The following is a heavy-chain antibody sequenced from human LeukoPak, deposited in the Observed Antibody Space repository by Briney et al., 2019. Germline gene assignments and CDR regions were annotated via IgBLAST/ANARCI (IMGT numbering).Heavy chain of an antibody. V-gene: IGHV5-51*01. Sequence: GESLKISCKGSGYSFTSYWIGWVRQMPGKGLEWMGIIYPGDSDTRYSPSFQGQVTISADKSISTAYLQWSSLKASDTAMYYCARVSNYDYVWGSYRPRDGMDVWGQGTTVTVSS. J-gene: IGHJ6*02. D-gene: IGHD3-16*02. CDR2: IYPGDSDT. CDR3: ARVSNYDYVWGSYRPRDGMDV. CDR1: GYSFTSYW.